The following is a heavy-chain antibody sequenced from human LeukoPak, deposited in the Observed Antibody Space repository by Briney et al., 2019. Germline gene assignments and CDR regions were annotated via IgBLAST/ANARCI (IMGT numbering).Heavy chain of an antibody. CDR1: GYSFSSYW. Sequence: GESLKISCRGSGYSFSSYWIGWVRQMPGKGLEWVGIIYSGDSDTKYSPSFQGQVTISADKSISTAYLQWSSLKASDTAMYYCARHVGSFSPLKDWGQGTLVTVSS. CDR2: IYSGDSDT. V-gene: IGHV5-51*01. CDR3: ARHVGSFSPLKD. D-gene: IGHD2/OR15-2a*01. J-gene: IGHJ4*02.